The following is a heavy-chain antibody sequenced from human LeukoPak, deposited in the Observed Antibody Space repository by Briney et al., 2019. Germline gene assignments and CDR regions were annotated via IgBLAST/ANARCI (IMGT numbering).Heavy chain of an antibody. Sequence: GGSLRLSCAASGFTFSSYGMHWVRQAPGKGLEWVAVIWYDGSNKYYADSVKGRFTISRDNSKNTLYLQMNSLRAEDTAVYYCARAGYSSSWYPDLIDWFDPWGQGTLVTVSS. D-gene: IGHD6-13*01. V-gene: IGHV3-33*01. CDR1: GFTFSSYG. J-gene: IGHJ5*02. CDR2: IWYDGSNK. CDR3: ARAGYSSSWYPDLIDWFDP.